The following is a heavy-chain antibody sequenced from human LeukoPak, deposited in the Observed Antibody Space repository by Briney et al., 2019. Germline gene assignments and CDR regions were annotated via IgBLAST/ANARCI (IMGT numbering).Heavy chain of an antibody. Sequence: PGGPLRLSCAASGFTFSSYGMHWVRQAPGKGLEWVAVIWYDGSNKYYADSVKGRFTISRDNSKNTLYLQMNSLRAEDTAVYYCARSGLVVAAAGTASPQYYYYGMDVWGQGTTVTVSS. CDR3: ARSGLVVAAAGTASPQYYYYGMDV. CDR1: GFTFSSYG. CDR2: IWYDGSNK. J-gene: IGHJ6*02. D-gene: IGHD6-13*01. V-gene: IGHV3-33*01.